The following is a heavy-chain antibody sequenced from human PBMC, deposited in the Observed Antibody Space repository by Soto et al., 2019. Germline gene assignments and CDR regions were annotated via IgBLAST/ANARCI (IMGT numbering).Heavy chain of an antibody. J-gene: IGHJ5*02. Sequence: ASVTVSFPASCSTFRYVAFTLVRQAPGQGLEWMGWTNPYNGNTKHAQKYNNRVTMTADTSTTTAYMELRSLTSDDTAVYFCARSVLIFGGPRKLDLLVQGTQVTVSS. CDR1: CSTFRYVA. D-gene: IGHD3-16*01. CDR3: ARSVLIFGGPRKLDL. V-gene: IGHV1-18*01. CDR2: TNPYNGNT.